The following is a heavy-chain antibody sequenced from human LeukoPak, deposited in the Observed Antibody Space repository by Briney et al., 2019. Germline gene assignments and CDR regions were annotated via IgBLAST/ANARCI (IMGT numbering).Heavy chain of an antibody. CDR2: IYPGDSDT. CDR1: GYSFTTYW. V-gene: IGHV5-51*01. CDR3: ARHGPLGWELSGWFDP. Sequence: GESLKISCKGSGYSFTTYWIGWVRQVPGKGLEWMGIIYPGDSDTRYSPSFQGQVTISADKSISTAYLQWSSLKASDTAMYYCARHGPLGWELSGWFDPWGQGTLVTVSS. J-gene: IGHJ5*02. D-gene: IGHD1-26*01.